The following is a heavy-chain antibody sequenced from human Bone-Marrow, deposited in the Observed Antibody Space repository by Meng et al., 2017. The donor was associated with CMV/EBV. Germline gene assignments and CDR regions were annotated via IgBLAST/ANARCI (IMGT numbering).Heavy chain of an antibody. CDR1: GFIFSTHS. V-gene: IGHV3-30-3*01. CDR3: ASRRY. CDR2: ISYDGSNE. Sequence: GESLKISCAASGFIFSTHSMHWVRQAPGKGLEWVSIISYDGSNEYYADSVKGRFTVSRDSSKNTLYLQMNSLRPEDTAVYYCASRRYWGQGTLVTVSS. J-gene: IGHJ4*02.